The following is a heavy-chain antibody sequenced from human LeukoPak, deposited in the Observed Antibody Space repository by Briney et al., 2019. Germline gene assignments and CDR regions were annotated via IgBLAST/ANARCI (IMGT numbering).Heavy chain of an antibody. CDR1: GFTFSSYA. CDR3: ARDLYYDYVWGSPDY. V-gene: IGHV3-30*04. J-gene: IGHJ4*02. Sequence: PGGSLRLSCAASGFTFSSYAMHWVRLAPGKGLKWVAVISNDGSNKYYADSVKGRFTISRDNSKNTLYLQMNSLRAEDTAVYYCARDLYYDYVWGSPDYWGQGTLVTVSS. CDR2: ISNDGSNK. D-gene: IGHD3-16*01.